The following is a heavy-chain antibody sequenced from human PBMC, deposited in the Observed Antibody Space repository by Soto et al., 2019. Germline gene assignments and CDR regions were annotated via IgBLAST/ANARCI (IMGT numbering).Heavy chain of an antibody. CDR1: GGTFSSYA. J-gene: IGHJ6*02. CDR2: IIPIFGTA. Sequence: QVQLVQSGAEVKKPGSSVKVSCKASGGTFSSYAISWVRQAPGQGLEWMGGIIPIFGTANYAQKFQGRVTITADKSTSTAYMELSSLRSEDTAVYYCAGDHPLVTYSNYVPNLIYDYYYGMDVWGQGTTVTVSS. CDR3: AGDHPLVTYSNYVPNLIYDYYYGMDV. V-gene: IGHV1-69*06. D-gene: IGHD4-4*01.